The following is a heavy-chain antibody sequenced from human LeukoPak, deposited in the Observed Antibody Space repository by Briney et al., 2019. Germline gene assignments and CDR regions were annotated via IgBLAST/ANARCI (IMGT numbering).Heavy chain of an antibody. Sequence: GGSLRLSCAASGFTFRNYAMHWVRQAPGKGLEWVAVISSDGTNKNYADSVKGRFTISRDKAKNTVYLQVNSLRSEDTAVYYCARDPVTTWGYLDYWGQGTLVTVSS. J-gene: IGHJ4*02. D-gene: IGHD4-17*01. CDR2: ISSDGTNK. CDR3: ARDPVTTWGYLDY. V-gene: IGHV3-30-3*01. CDR1: GFTFRNYA.